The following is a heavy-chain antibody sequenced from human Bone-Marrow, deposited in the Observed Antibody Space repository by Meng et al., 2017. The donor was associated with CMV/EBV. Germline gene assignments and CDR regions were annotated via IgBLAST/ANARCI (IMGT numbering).Heavy chain of an antibody. CDR3: AKDCVDGYSSNSYYFDY. CDR2: ISGSGGST. CDR1: GFTFSSYA. V-gene: IGHV3-23*01. J-gene: IGHJ4*02. Sequence: GGSLRLSCAVSGFTFSSYAMSWVRQAPGKGLEWVSAISGSGGSTYYADSVKGRFTISRDNSKNTLYLQMNSLRAEDTAVYYCAKDCVDGYSSNSYYFDYWGQGTLVTVSS. D-gene: IGHD6-19*01.